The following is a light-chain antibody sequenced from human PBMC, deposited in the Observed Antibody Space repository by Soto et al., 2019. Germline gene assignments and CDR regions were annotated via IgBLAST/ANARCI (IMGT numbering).Light chain of an antibody. V-gene: IGLV4-69*01. J-gene: IGLJ3*02. CDR2: LNSDGSH. CDR3: QTWGAGVQV. Sequence: QPVLTQSPSASASLGASVKLTCTLSSGHSSYGIAWHQQQPEKGPRYLMILNSDGSHSKGDGIPDRFSGSSSGAERYLTIPSLQSEDEADYYCQTWGAGVQVFGGGTKLTVL. CDR1: SGHSSYG.